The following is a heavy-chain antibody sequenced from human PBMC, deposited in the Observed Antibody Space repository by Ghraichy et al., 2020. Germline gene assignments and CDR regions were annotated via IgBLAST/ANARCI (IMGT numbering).Heavy chain of an antibody. V-gene: IGHV3-21*01. CDR2: ISSSSRYI. Sequence: GGSLRLSCAASGFTFSTYSMNWVRQAPGKGLEWVSSISSSSRYIYYADSVKDRFTISRDNAKNSLYLQMNSLRAEDTVVYYCAKNQNVPAAIDYCGMDVWSQGTTVTVSS. CDR3: AKNQNVPAAIDYCGMDV. D-gene: IGHD2-2*02. J-gene: IGHJ6*02. CDR1: GFTFSTYS.